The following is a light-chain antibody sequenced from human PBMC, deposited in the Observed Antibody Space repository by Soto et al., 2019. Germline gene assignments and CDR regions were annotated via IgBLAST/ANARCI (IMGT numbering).Light chain of an antibody. CDR1: QSISSW. CDR2: DAS. J-gene: IGKJ3*01. V-gene: IGKV1-5*01. CDR3: QQYNSYSLT. Sequence: DIQMTQSPSTLSASVGDRVTITCRASQSISSWLAWYQQKPGKAPKLLIYDASSLESGVPSRFSGSGSGTEFTLTISRLQPDDFATYYCQQYNSYSLTFGPGTKVDTK.